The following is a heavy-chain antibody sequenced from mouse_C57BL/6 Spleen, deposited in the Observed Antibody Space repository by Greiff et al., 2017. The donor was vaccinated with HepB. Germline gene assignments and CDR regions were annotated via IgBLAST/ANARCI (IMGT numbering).Heavy chain of an antibody. V-gene: IGHV5-17*01. Sequence: EVKLMESGGGLVKPGGSLKLSCAASGFTFSDYGMHWVRQAPEKGLEWVAYISSGSSTIYYADTVKGRFTISRDNAKNTLFLQMTSLRSEDTATYYCARNLPAMDYWGQGTSVTVSS. CDR2: ISSGSSTI. CDR3: ARNLPAMDY. J-gene: IGHJ4*01. CDR1: GFTFSDYG.